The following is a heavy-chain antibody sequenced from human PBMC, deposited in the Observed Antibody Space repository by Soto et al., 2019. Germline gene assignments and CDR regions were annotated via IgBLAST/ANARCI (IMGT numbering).Heavy chain of an antibody. CDR2: ISAYNGNT. D-gene: IGHD3-10*01. CDR1: GYTFTSYG. CDR3: ARGTMVRGVTHDAFDI. J-gene: IGHJ3*02. V-gene: IGHV1-18*01. Sequence: ASLKVSCKASGYTFTSYGISWVRQAPGQGLEWMGWISAYNGNTNYAQKLQGRVTMTTDTSTSTAYMELRSLRSDDTAVYYCARGTMVRGVTHDAFDIWGQGTMVTVSS.